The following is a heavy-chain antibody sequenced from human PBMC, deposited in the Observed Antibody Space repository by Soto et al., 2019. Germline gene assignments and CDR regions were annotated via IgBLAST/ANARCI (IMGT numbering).Heavy chain of an antibody. D-gene: IGHD3-3*01. Sequence: QITLNESGPTVVRPTETLTLTCRFSGFSLTTSGVGVGWIRQSPGKAPEWLALIYWDDDKRYSASLKIRLTITQDTSKNQVVLTVSDLDPTDTATYYCAHRVLRTVFGLVTTTAIYFDFWGQGAPVAVSS. J-gene: IGHJ4*02. CDR1: GFSLTTSGVG. CDR3: AHRVLRTVFGLVTTTAIYFDF. V-gene: IGHV2-5*02. CDR2: IYWDDDK.